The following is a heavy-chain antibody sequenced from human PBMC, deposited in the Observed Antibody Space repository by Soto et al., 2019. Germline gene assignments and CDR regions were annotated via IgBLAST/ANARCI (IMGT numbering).Heavy chain of an antibody. CDR1: GGSISNYY. Sequence: QVQLQESGPGLVKPSETLSLTCTVSGGSISNYYWSWIRQPPGKGLQWIGYTFSSGSTNYNPSLTRRATISVTTSTNQFSLNLNSVAAADTAVYYCARRRRDFDYWGQGSLVTVSS. CDR2: TFSSGST. D-gene: IGHD6-25*01. V-gene: IGHV4-59*08. J-gene: IGHJ4*02. CDR3: ARRRRDFDY.